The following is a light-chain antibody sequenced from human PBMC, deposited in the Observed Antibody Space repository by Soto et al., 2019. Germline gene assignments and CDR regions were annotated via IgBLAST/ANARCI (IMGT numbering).Light chain of an antibody. CDR1: QSVSSSY. V-gene: IGKV3-20*01. J-gene: IGKJ2*01. CDR3: QQYGSSSYT. Sequence: EIVLTQSPGTLSLSPGERATLSCRASQSVSSSYLAWYQQKPGQAPRLLIYGASSSATGTPDRFSGSGSGTDFALTISRLEPEDFAVYYCQQYGSSSYTFGQGTKLEIK. CDR2: GAS.